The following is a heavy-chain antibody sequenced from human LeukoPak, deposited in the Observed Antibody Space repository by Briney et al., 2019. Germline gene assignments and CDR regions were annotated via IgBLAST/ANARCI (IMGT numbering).Heavy chain of an antibody. V-gene: IGHV1-2*02. J-gene: IGHJ5*02. CDR1: GYTFTGYY. CDR3: ARDFFGSSTGGSFDP. Sequence: ASVKVSCKASGYTFTGYYMHWVRQAPGQGLEWMGWINPNSGGTNYAQKFQGRVTMTRDTSISTAYMELSRLRSDDTAVYYCARDFFGSSTGGSFDPWGQGTLVTVSS. CDR2: INPNSGGT. D-gene: IGHD6-6*01.